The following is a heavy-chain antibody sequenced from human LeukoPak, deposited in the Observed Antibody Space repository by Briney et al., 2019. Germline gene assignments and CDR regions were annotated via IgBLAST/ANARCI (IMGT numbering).Heavy chain of an antibody. CDR3: ARGWPITIQY. CDR2: IYTSGST. V-gene: IGHV4-61*02. CDR1: GGSISSGSYY. Sequence: SETLSLTCTVSGGSISSGSYYWSWIRQPAGKGLEWIGRIYTSGSTNYNPSLKSRVTISVDTSKNQFSLKLSSVTAADTAVYYCARGWPITIQYWGQGTLVTVSS. J-gene: IGHJ4*02. D-gene: IGHD3-3*01.